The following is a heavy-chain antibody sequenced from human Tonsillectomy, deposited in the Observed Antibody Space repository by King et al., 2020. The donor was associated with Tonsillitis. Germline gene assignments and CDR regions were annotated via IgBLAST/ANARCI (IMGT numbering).Heavy chain of an antibody. D-gene: IGHD6-19*01. CDR1: GGSISSSSYY. V-gene: IGHV4-39*07. CDR2: IYYSGST. CDR3: ARQVIAVVLPHWFDP. J-gene: IGHJ5*02. Sequence: LQLQESGPGLVKPSETLSLTCTVSGGSISSSSYYWGWIRQPPGKGLEWIGSIYYSGSTYYNPSLKSRVTISVDTSKTQFSLKLSSVTAADTAVYYCARQVIAVVLPHWFDPWGQGTLVTVSS.